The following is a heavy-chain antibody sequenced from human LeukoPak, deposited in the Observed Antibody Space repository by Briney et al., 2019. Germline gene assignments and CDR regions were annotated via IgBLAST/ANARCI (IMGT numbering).Heavy chain of an antibody. D-gene: IGHD3-16*01. Sequence: GGSLRLSCAASAFTFSSYGMHWVRQAPGKGLEWVAVIWYDGSNKYYADSVKGRFTISRDNSKNTVYLQMNSLRVEDTAVYYCARDQRPGWGEYFQHWGQGTLVTVSA. J-gene: IGHJ1*01. CDR2: IWYDGSNK. CDR3: ARDQRPGWGEYFQH. CDR1: AFTFSSYG. V-gene: IGHV3-33*01.